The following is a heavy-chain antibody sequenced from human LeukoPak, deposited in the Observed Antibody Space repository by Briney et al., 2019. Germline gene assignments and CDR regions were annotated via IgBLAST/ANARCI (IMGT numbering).Heavy chain of an antibody. D-gene: IGHD3-10*01. CDR1: GFSIGTGYS. CDR2: IYHRGNT. J-gene: IGHJ4*02. V-gene: IGHV4-38-2*02. CDR3: AREVESWFGDLLSYFDS. Sequence: SETLSLTCSVSGFSIGTGYSWGWIRQPPGKGLEWIGTIYHRGNTYYNPSLMSRVTISLDTSKNQFSLRLTSVTAADTALYYCAREVESWFGDLLSYFDSWGQGTQATVSS.